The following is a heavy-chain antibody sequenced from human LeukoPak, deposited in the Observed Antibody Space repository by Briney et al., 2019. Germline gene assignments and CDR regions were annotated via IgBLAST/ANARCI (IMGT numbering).Heavy chain of an antibody. CDR3: ARDLVYYGSGSYYNTGKNHPSDAFDI. CDR1: GGSISSSSYY. J-gene: IGHJ3*02. CDR2: IYYSGST. V-gene: IGHV4-39*07. Sequence: SETLSLTCTVSGGSISSSSYYWGWIRQPPGKGLEWIGSIYYSGSTYYNPSLKSRVTISVDTSKNQFSLKLSSVTAADTAVYYCARDLVYYGSGSYYNTGKNHPSDAFDIWGQGTMVTVSS. D-gene: IGHD3-10*01.